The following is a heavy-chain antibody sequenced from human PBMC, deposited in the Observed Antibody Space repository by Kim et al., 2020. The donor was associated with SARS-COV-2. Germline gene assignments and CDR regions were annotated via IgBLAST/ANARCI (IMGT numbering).Heavy chain of an antibody. V-gene: IGHV3-15*05. CDR2: IKSKNDGGTI. CDR1: GFTFTNAW. Sequence: GGSLRLSCAASGFTFTNAWMSWVRQAPGKGLEWVGRIKSKNDGGTIDYAAPVKGRFTISRDDSKNTLYLQMNSLKTEDTAVYYCTPLISLPGRGYWGQVTLGTVSS. CDR3: TPLISLPGRGY. J-gene: IGHJ4*02. D-gene: IGHD3-16*02.